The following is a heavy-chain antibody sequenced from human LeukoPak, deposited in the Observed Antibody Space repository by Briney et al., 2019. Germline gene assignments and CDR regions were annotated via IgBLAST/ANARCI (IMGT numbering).Heavy chain of an antibody. CDR3: AKGDDYYDSSVGY. D-gene: IGHD3-22*01. CDR1: GFTFSSYS. CDR2: ISSSSSYI. V-gene: IGHV3-21*04. J-gene: IGHJ4*02. Sequence: GGSLRLSCAASGFTFSSYSMNWVRQAPGKGLEWVSSISSSSSYIYYADSVKGRFTISRDNAKNSLYLQMNSLRAEDTAVYYCAKGDDYYDSSVGYWGQGTLVTVSS.